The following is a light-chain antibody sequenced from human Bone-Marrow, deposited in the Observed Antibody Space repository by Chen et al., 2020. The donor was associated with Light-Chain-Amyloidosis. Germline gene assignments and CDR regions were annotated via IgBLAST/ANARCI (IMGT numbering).Light chain of an antibody. CDR1: SSDVGGDNH. CDR3: SSYTITNTLV. V-gene: IGLV2-14*01. Sequence: QSALTQPASLSGSPGHSITISCTGTSSDVGGDNHVSWYQQHPDKAPKLMIYEVTNRPSWVPDRFSGSKSDNTASLTISGLQTEDEADYFCSSYTITNTLVFGSGTRVTV. CDR2: EVT. J-gene: IGLJ1*01.